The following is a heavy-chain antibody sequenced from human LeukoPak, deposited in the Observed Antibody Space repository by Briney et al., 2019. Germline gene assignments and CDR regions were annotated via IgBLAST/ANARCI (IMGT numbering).Heavy chain of an antibody. CDR3: ARVEYYYDSSGYYYPSARYDY. D-gene: IGHD3-22*01. Sequence: ASVTVSCKASGYTFTSYDINGVRQATGQGREGMGWMNPNSGNTGYAQKFQGRVTMTRNTSISTAYMELSSLRSDDTAVYYCARVEYYYDSSGYYYPSARYDYWGQGTLVTVSS. CDR2: MNPNSGNT. CDR1: GYTFTSYD. J-gene: IGHJ4*02. V-gene: IGHV1-8*02.